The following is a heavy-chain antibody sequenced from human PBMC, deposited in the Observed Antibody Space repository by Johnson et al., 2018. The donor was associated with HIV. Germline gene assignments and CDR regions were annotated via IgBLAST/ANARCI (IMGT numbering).Heavy chain of an antibody. CDR3: ARGGRYSESVNDAHDI. V-gene: IGHV3-13*01. J-gene: IGHJ3*02. CDR2: IGTAGDT. D-gene: IGHD1-26*01. CDR1: GFTFSSYD. Sequence: VQLVESGGGVVQPGRSLRLSCAASGFTFSSYDMHWVRQATGKGLEWVSAIGTAGDTYYPGSVKGRFTIYRDNAKNSMYLQMDNLRIEDTAVYYCARGGRYSESVNDAHDIWGQGTKVTVSS.